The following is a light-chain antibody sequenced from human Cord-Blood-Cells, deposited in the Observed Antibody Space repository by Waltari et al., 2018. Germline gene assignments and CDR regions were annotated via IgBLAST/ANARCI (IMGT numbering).Light chain of an antibody. J-gene: IGKJ3*01. CDR1: QSISSY. V-gene: IGKV1-39*01. Sequence: DIQMTQSPSSLSASVGDRVTITCRASQSISSYLNWYQQKPGKDPKLLIYAESSLQSGVPSRFSGSGSGTDFTLTISSLQPEDFATYYCQQSYSTPFTFGPGTKVDIK. CDR3: QQSYSTPFT. CDR2: AES.